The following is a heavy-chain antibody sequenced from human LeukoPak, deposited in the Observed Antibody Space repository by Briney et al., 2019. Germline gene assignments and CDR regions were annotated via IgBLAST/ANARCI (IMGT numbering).Heavy chain of an antibody. CDR1: GGSISSSNW. Sequence: SETLSLTCVVSGGSISSSNWWSWVRQPPGKGLEWIAEIYHTGSTNYNPSLESRVTISIDKSKNQFSLNLSSVTAADTAVYYCARAPGYSGYDWDAFDIWGQGTMVTVSS. J-gene: IGHJ3*02. CDR3: ARAPGYSGYDWDAFDI. CDR2: IYHTGST. V-gene: IGHV4-4*02. D-gene: IGHD5-12*01.